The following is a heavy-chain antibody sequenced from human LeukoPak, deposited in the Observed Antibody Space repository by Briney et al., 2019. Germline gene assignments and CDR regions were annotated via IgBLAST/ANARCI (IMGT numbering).Heavy chain of an antibody. Sequence: GGSLRLSCAASGFTFSNYDMYWVRQARGKGLEWVSHIGTAGDTYSPGSVKGRFTISRDNSKNTLYLQMNSLRAEDTAVYYCAKRVGALKYYFDYWGQGTLVTVSS. V-gene: IGHV3-13*01. CDR1: GFTFSNYD. J-gene: IGHJ4*02. D-gene: IGHD1-26*01. CDR3: AKRVGALKYYFDY. CDR2: IGTAGDT.